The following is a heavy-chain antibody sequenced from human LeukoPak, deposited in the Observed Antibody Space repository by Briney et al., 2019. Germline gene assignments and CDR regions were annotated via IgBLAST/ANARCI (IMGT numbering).Heavy chain of an antibody. Sequence: GESLKISCKGSGYTFSRYWIGWVRQMPGKGLEWMGIVYPGASDTIYSPSFQGQVTISADRFIDTAYLQWSSLKASDTAMYYCARHFYYDSRTYYKDYYYYYMDVWGEGPRSPSP. CDR3: ARHFYYDSRTYYKDYYYYYMDV. CDR2: VYPGASDT. J-gene: IGHJ6*03. CDR1: GYTFSRYW. D-gene: IGHD3-10*01. V-gene: IGHV5-51*01.